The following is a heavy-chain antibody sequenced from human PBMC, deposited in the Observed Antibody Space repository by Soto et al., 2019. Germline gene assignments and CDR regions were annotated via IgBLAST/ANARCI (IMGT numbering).Heavy chain of an antibody. CDR3: ASRDPGTSVDY. CDR1: GGSFTSNNW. V-gene: IGHV4-4*02. CDR2: IYRTGST. Sequence: QVQLQESGPGLVKPSGTLSLTCAVSGGSFTSNNWWSWVRQPPGQGLEWIGGIYRTGSTNYNPSLKRRVTISLDRSENQFSLKVTSLTAADTAVYYCASRDPGTSVDYWGQGTLVTVSS. D-gene: IGHD1-7*01. J-gene: IGHJ4*02.